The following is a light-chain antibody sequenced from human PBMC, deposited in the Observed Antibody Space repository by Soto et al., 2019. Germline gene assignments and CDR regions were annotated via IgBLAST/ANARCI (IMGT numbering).Light chain of an antibody. J-gene: IGLJ1*01. CDR3: TSYTISSTYV. CDR2: DVS. Sequence: QSALTQPASVSESPGQSITISCTGTSSDVGGYHYVSWYQQHPGKAPKLIIYDVSDRPSGVSNRFSGSKSGNTASLTISGLQTEDEADYYCTSYTISSTYVFGPGTKLTVL. V-gene: IGLV2-14*01. CDR1: SSDVGGYHY.